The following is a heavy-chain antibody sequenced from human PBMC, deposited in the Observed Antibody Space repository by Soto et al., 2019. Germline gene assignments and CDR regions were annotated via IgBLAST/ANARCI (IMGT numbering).Heavy chain of an antibody. CDR1: GFTFSSYA. Sequence: GGSLKLSCAASGFTFSSYAMSWVRQAPGKGLEWVSAISGSGGSTYYADSVKGRFTISRDNSKNTLYLQMNSLRAEDTAVYYCANPAAAGTGRWFDPWGQGTLVTVSS. J-gene: IGHJ5*02. CDR3: ANPAAAGTGRWFDP. V-gene: IGHV3-23*01. D-gene: IGHD6-13*01. CDR2: ISGSGGST.